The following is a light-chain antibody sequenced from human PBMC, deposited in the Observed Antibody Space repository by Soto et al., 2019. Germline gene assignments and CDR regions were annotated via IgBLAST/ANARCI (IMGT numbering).Light chain of an antibody. CDR2: EVT. V-gene: IGLV2-8*01. J-gene: IGLJ1*01. CDR3: SSYVGSDVFV. CDR1: SSDVGYYDY. Sequence: QSALTQPPSASGFPGQSVTISCTGTSSDVGYYDYVSWYQQHPGKAPKLMIYEVTKRPSGVPDRFSGSKSGNTAFLTVSGLQPGDEADYYCSSYVGSDVFVFGTGTKVTVL.